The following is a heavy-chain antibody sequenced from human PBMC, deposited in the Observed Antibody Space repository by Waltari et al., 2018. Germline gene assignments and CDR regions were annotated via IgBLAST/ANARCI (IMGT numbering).Heavy chain of an antibody. Sequence: QVQLQESGPGLVKPSGTLSLTCAVCGGAISSSNWWSWVRPPPGKGLELIGGIYHSGSTNYNPSLKSRFTISVDKSKNQFSLKLSSVTAADTAVYYCAREPRIAAAGTFDYWGQGTLVTVSS. CDR2: IYHSGST. CDR1: GGAISSSNW. D-gene: IGHD6-13*01. V-gene: IGHV4-4*02. J-gene: IGHJ4*02. CDR3: AREPRIAAAGTFDY.